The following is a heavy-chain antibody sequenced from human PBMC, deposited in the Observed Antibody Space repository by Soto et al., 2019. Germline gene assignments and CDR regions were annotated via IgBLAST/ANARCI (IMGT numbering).Heavy chain of an antibody. CDR1: GYTFTSYD. V-gene: IGHV1-8*01. D-gene: IGHD2-2*01. CDR3: ARGYCSNTSCYGVFDY. Sequence: HVQLVQSGAEVKKPGGSVKVSCKASGYTFTSYDINWVRKATGQGLEWMGWMNPNSGNTGYAQKFQGRVTMTRNNTISTAYMELSSLRSEDSVVYYCARGYCSNTSCYGVFDYWGQGTLVTGSS. CDR2: MNPNSGNT. J-gene: IGHJ4*02.